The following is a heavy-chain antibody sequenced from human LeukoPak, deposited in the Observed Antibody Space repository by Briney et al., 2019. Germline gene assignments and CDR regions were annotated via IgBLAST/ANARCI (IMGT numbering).Heavy chain of an antibody. CDR1: RFTFSSYA. CDR3: AKDLLAIYAGGY. J-gene: IGHJ4*02. V-gene: IGHV3-23*01. Sequence: GGSLRLSCAASRFTFSSYAMSWVRQAPGKGLEWVSAIRGSGGSTYYADSVKGRFIISRDNSKNTLYLQMNSLRAEDTAVYYCAKDLLAIYAGGYWGQGTLVTVSS. D-gene: IGHD2-15*01. CDR2: IRGSGGST.